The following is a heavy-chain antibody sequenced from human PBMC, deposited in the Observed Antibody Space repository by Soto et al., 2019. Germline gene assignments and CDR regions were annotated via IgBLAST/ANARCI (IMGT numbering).Heavy chain of an antibody. D-gene: IGHD1-26*01. CDR3: AKNQGVELVPLATVDWFDP. J-gene: IGHJ5*02. V-gene: IGHV3-23*01. CDR2: ISGSGFKK. CDR1: GFIFENFG. Sequence: GGSLRLSCAASGFIFENFGMSWVRQAPGKWLEWISSISGSGFKKYYADSVKGRFTISRDNSKSTVYLELNNLSAEDTAVYHCAKNQGVELVPLATVDWFDPWGQGXVVTVYS.